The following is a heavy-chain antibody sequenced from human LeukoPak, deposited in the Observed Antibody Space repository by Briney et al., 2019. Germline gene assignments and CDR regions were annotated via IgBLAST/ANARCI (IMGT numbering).Heavy chain of an antibody. J-gene: IGHJ4*02. D-gene: IGHD6-19*01. CDR3: ARHSGSGWQALGY. V-gene: IGHV1-18*04. Sequence: AASVKVSCTASGYTFSNYGISWVRQAPGLGLEWMGWTSYDGNTNYAQKFQDRVTMTTDPSPTTAYMELRSLESDDKAVYYCARHSGSGWQALGYWGQGTLVTVSS. CDR2: TSYDGNT. CDR1: GYTFSNYG.